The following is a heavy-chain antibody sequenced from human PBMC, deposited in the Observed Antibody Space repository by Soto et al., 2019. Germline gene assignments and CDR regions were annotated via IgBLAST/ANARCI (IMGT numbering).Heavy chain of an antibody. V-gene: IGHV3-53*02. D-gene: IGHD1-26*01. CDR3: VRGGWDSYFDY. CDR2: IYSAGTT. Sequence: EVQLVETGGGLIQPGGSLRLSCAASGFTVSSNYMSWVRQAPGKVLEWVSVIYSAGTTYYADSVRGRFTISRDNSKNTLYIQTNRLRAEYTAVYYWVRGGWDSYFDYWGQGTLVTVSS. CDR1: GFTVSSNY. J-gene: IGHJ4*02.